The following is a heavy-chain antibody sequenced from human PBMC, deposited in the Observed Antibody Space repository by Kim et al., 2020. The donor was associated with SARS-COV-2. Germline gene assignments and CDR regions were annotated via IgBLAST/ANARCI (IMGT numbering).Heavy chain of an antibody. Sequence: GGSLRLSCAASGFTFDDYAMHWVRQAPGKGLEWVSGISWNSGSIGYADSVKGRFTISRDNAKNSLYLQMNSLRAEDTALYYCAKDTSREYYDILTKDYWG. CDR3: AKDTSREYYDILTKDY. V-gene: IGHV3-9*01. CDR2: ISWNSGSI. D-gene: IGHD3-9*01. J-gene: IGHJ4*01. CDR1: GFTFDDYA.